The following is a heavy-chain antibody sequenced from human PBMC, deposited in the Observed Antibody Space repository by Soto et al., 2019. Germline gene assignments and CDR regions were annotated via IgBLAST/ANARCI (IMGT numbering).Heavy chain of an antibody. D-gene: IGHD3-22*01. J-gene: IGHJ6*02. Sequence: QVQLVQSGAEVKKPGSSVKVSCKASGGAFSDYAFSWVRQAPGQGLEWLGGIMPIFRAPDYAQKFQGRVTITAGEFTRTDYMVMNGRRSEDTAVYYCASGLKGHDIGNYYYGRDVWGQGTTVTVS. V-gene: IGHV1-69*12. CDR2: IMPIFRAP. CDR3: ASGLKGHDIGNYYYGRDV. CDR1: GGAFSDYA.